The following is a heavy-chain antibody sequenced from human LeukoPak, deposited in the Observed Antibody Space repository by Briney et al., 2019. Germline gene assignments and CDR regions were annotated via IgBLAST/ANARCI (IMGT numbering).Heavy chain of an antibody. CDR3: TRGGIRSYNWFDP. CDR2: INSDGSST. V-gene: IGHV3-74*01. CDR1: GFTFSSYW. D-gene: IGHD1-26*01. J-gene: IGHJ5*02. Sequence: PGGSLRLSCAASGFTFSSYWMHWVRQAPGKGLVRVSRINSDGSSTFYADSVKGRFTTSRDNAKNTLYLQMNSLRAEDTAVYYCTRGGIRSYNWFDPWGQGTLVTVSS.